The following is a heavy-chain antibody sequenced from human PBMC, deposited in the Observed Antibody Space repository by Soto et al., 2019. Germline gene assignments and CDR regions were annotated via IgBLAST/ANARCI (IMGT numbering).Heavy chain of an antibody. D-gene: IGHD6-13*01. CDR3: ARDVSPGSSSWYFDAFDL. CDR2: IKKDESKK. CDR1: GFTFSSYW. J-gene: IGHJ3*01. V-gene: IGHV3-7*05. Sequence: EERLVESGGGLVQPGGSLRLSCAASGFTFSSYWMTWVRQAPGKGLEWVANIKKDESKKSYLDSVRGRFTISRDNAKNSLYLQRDSLTAEDPALYYCARDVSPGSSSWYFDAFDLWGQGTMVTVSS.